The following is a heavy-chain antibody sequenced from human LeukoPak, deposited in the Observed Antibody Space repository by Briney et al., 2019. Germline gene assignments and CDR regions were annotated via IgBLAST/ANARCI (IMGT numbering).Heavy chain of an antibody. J-gene: IGHJ4*02. CDR3: ARDGGSRGVPLDC. Sequence: GGSLRPSCAASGFTLSRYWMHWVRQVPGKGLVWVSRVNTEGSSTNYADSVKGRFTISRDNAKNTLYLQMNSLRAEDTALYFCARDGGSRGVPLDCWGQGTLVTVSS. CDR1: GFTLSRYW. D-gene: IGHD2-15*01. CDR2: VNTEGSST. V-gene: IGHV3-74*01.